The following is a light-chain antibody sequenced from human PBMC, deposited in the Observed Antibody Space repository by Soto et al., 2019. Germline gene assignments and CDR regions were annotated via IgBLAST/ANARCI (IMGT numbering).Light chain of an antibody. J-gene: IGKJ4*01. CDR2: GAS. V-gene: IGKV3-20*01. Sequence: EIVLTQSPGTLSLSPGERATLSCRASQSVSSSYLAWYQQKPGQAPRLLIYGASSRATGIPDRFSGSGSGTDFTLTISRLEPEDFAVYYCQKYGSSPPDFGGGTKVDIK. CDR1: QSVSSSY. CDR3: QKYGSSPPD.